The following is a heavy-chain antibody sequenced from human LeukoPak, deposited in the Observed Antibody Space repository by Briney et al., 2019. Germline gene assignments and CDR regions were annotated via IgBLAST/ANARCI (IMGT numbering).Heavy chain of an antibody. CDR3: ARPKAGYSSSWNAFDI. J-gene: IGHJ3*02. D-gene: IGHD6-13*01. CDR2: IYPGDSDT. Sequence: GESLKISCKGSGYSFTSYWIGWVRQMPGKGLEWMGIIYPGDSDTRYSPSFQGQVTISADKSISTAYLQWSNLKASDTAMYYCARPKAGYSSSWNAFDIWGQGTMVTVSS. V-gene: IGHV5-51*01. CDR1: GYSFTSYW.